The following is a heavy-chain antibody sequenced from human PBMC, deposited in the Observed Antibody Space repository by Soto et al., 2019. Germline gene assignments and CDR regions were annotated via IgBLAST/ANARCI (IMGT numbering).Heavy chain of an antibody. V-gene: IGHV3-11*01. J-gene: IGHJ4*02. CDR1: GFTFSDYY. CDR3: ARTRRQQPIPY. CDR2: ISSSGSTI. Sequence: GGSLRLSCAASGFTFSDYYMSWIRQAPGKGLEWVSYISSSGSTIYYADSVKGRFTISRDNAKNSLYLQMNSLRAEDMAVYYCARTRRQQPIPYWGQGTLVTVSS. D-gene: IGHD6-13*01.